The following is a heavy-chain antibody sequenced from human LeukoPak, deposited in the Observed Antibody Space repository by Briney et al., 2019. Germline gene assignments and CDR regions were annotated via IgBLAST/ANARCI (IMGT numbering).Heavy chain of an antibody. CDR3: ASWRSYYDSSGFNWFDP. D-gene: IGHD3-22*01. CDR2: IIPILGIA. V-gene: IGHV1-69*02. J-gene: IGHJ5*02. Sequence: PRASLKVSCKASRGTFSSYTISWVRQATGPGLECMGKIIPILGIANYAQKFEGRVTITADKSTSTAYMELSSLRSEDTAVYYCASWRSYYDSSGFNWFDPWGQGTLVTVSS. CDR1: RGTFSSYT.